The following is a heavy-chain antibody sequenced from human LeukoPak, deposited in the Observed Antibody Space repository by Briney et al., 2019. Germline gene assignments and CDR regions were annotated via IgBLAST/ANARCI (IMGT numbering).Heavy chain of an antibody. V-gene: IGHV3-21*04. Sequence: GGSLRLSCAASGFTFSGYSMNWVRQAPGKGLEWVSSISSIGTYIYYADSVRGRFTISRDNAKNSLYLQMNSLRAEDTAVYYCATQTDSTHFDYWGQGTLVTVSS. J-gene: IGHJ4*02. CDR2: ISSIGTYI. D-gene: IGHD3/OR15-3a*01. CDR3: ATQTDSTHFDY. CDR1: GFTFSGYS.